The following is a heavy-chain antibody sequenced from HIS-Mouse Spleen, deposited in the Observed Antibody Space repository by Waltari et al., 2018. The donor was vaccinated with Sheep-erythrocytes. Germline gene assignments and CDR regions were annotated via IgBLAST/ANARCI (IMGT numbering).Heavy chain of an antibody. V-gene: IGHV3-9*01. J-gene: IGHJ3*02. Sequence: LEWVSGISWNSGSIGYADSVKGRFTISSDKAKNSLYLQMNSLRAEDTALYYCAKGALDIWGQGTMVTVSS. CDR2: ISWNSGSI. CDR3: AKGALDI.